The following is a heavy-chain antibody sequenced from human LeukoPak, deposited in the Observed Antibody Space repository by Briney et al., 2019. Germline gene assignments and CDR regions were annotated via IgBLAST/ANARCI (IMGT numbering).Heavy chain of an antibody. J-gene: IGHJ5*02. V-gene: IGHV1-8*01. CDR1: GYTFTSYD. Sequence: ASVKVSCKASGYTFTSYDINWVRQATGQGLEWMGWVNPNSGNTGYAQKFQGRVTMTRNTSISTAYMELSSLRSEDTAVYYCARGFFDGSGSSNWFDPWGQGTLVTVSS. D-gene: IGHD3-10*01. CDR2: VNPNSGNT. CDR3: ARGFFDGSGSSNWFDP.